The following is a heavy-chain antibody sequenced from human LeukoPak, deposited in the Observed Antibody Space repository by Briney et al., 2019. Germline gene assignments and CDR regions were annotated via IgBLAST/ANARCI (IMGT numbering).Heavy chain of an antibody. V-gene: IGHV3-74*01. CDR3: ASLAWGITGTTHY. J-gene: IGHJ4*02. D-gene: IGHD1-7*01. CDR2: ISSGVIST. Sequence: GGSLRLSCAASGFSFSNYWIHWVRQAPGKGLVWVSRISSGVISTNYADPVKGRFTISRDNSKNTLYPQMNSLRAEDTAVYYCASLAWGITGTTHYWGQGTLVTVSS. CDR1: GFSFSNYW.